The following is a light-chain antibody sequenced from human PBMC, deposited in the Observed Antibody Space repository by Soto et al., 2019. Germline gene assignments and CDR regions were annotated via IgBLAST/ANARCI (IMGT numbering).Light chain of an antibody. Sequence: EIVLTQSPGTLSLSPGERATLSCRASQSVSSNYLAWFQQIPGQPPRLCIYGASSRATRIPDRFSGSGSGTDFTLTISRLEPEDFAVYYCQQSGSSGTFGQGTKV. V-gene: IGKV3-20*01. J-gene: IGKJ1*01. CDR2: GAS. CDR1: QSVSSNY. CDR3: QQSGSSGT.